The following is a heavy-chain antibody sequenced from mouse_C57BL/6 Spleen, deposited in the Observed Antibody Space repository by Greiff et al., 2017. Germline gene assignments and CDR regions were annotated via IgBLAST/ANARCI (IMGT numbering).Heavy chain of an antibody. Sequence: QVQLKESGPELVKPGASVKISCKASGYAFSSSWMNWVKPRPGTGLEWIGRIYPGDGDTNYNGKFKGKATLTADNSSSTAYMQLSSLTSGDSAVYFCARPYYGSTSWFAYWGQGTLVTVSA. CDR1: GYAFSSSW. D-gene: IGHD1-1*01. V-gene: IGHV1-82*01. CDR2: IYPGDGDT. J-gene: IGHJ3*01. CDR3: ARPYYGSTSWFAY.